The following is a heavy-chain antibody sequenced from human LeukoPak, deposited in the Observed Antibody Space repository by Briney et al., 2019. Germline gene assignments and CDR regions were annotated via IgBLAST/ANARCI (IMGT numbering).Heavy chain of an antibody. CDR3: ARDRHYYDSSGLYNWFDP. V-gene: IGHV4-59*01. Sequence: PSETLSLTCTVSGGSISSYYWSWFRQPPGKGLEWIGYIYYSGSTNYNPSLKSRVTISVDTSKNQFSLKLSSVTAADTAVYYCARDRHYYDSSGLYNWFDPWGQGTLVTVSS. CDR2: IYYSGST. D-gene: IGHD3-22*01. CDR1: GGSISSYY. J-gene: IGHJ5*02.